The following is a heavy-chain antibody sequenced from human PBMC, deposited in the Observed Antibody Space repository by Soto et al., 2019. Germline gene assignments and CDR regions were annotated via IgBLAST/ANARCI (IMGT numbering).Heavy chain of an antibody. D-gene: IGHD2-8*02. CDR2: INAGNGDT. Sequence: QVQVVQSGTEMKKPGASVKVSCKASGYTFSTHAMHLVRQAPGQGLEWMGWINAGNGDTKYSQTFQGRVTITMDTSASTAYMGLSSLRSEDTAVYYCVRDQRVLTRKENYYYGMDIWGQGTTVIVSS. J-gene: IGHJ6*02. CDR3: VRDQRVLTRKENYYYGMDI. V-gene: IGHV1-3*01. CDR1: GYTFSTHA.